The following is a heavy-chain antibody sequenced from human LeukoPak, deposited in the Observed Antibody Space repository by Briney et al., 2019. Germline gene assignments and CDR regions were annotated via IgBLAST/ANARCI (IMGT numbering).Heavy chain of an antibody. D-gene: IGHD1-26*01. V-gene: IGHV1-8*03. CDR2: MNPNSGNT. CDR1: GYTFTSYD. Sequence: ASVKVSCKASGYTFTSYDINWVRQATGQGLEWMGWMNPNSGNTGYAQKFQGRVTITRNTTISTAYMELSSLRSEDTAVYYCARGSGSYYAFDIWGQGTMVTVSS. CDR3: ARGSGSYYAFDI. J-gene: IGHJ3*02.